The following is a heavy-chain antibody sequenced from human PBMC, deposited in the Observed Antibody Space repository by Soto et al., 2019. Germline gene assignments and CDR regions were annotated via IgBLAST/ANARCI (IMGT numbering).Heavy chain of an antibody. D-gene: IGHD4-17*01. CDR1: GYTFTSYG. V-gene: IGHV1-18*01. CDR2: ISAYNGNT. CDR3: ARVWYGDYKNDANYYYYGMDV. J-gene: IGHJ6*02. Sequence: ASVKVSCKASGYTFTSYGISWVRQAPGQGLEWMGWISAYNGNTNYAQKLQGRVTMTTDTSTSTAYMELRSLRSDDAAVYYCARVWYGDYKNDANYYYYGMDVWGQGTTVTVSS.